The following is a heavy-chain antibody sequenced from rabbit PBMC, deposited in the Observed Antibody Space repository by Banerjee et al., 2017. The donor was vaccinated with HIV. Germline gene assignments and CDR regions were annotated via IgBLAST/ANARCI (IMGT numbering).Heavy chain of an antibody. Sequence: QSLEESGGDLVKPGASLTLTCTASGFSFSSSYYMCWVRQAPGKGLEWIACIYAGSSGSTHYASWAKGRFTISKTSSTTVTLQMTSLTAADTATYFCAREGTGYGGYGYGNTHNLWGQGTLVTVS. J-gene: IGHJ6*01. D-gene: IGHD6-1*01. CDR3: AREGTGYGGYGYGNTHNL. CDR2: IYAGSSGST. CDR1: GFSFSSSYY. V-gene: IGHV1S40*01.